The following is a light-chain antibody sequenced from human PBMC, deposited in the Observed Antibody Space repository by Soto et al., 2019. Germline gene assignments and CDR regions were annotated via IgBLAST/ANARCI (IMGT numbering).Light chain of an antibody. Sequence: EIVLTQSPGTLSLSPGERATLSCRASQSVSSSYLAWYQQKPGQAPRLLIYGASSRATGIPDRFSASGSGTDFTLTISGLEPEDFAVYYCQQYGSSLITFGQGPRLEI. CDR1: QSVSSSY. J-gene: IGKJ5*01. CDR2: GAS. V-gene: IGKV3-20*01. CDR3: QQYGSSLIT.